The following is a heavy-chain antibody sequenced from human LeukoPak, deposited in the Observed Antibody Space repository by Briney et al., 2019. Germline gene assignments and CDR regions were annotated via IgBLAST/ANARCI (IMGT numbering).Heavy chain of an antibody. V-gene: IGHV3-64*01. CDR1: GFTFSSYA. CDR3: ARDLGHYYYYAMDV. D-gene: IGHD7-27*01. J-gene: IGHJ6*02. CDR2: ISSNGGST. Sequence: HPGGSLRLSCAASGFTFSSYAMHWVRQVPGKGLEYVSAISSNGGSTYYANSVKGRFTISRDNSKNTLYLQMGSLRAEDMAVYYCARDLGHYYYYAMDVWGQGTTVTVSS.